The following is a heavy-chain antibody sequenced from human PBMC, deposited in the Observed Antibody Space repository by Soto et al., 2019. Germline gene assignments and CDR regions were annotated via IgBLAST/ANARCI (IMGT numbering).Heavy chain of an antibody. CDR2: MNLNSGNT. D-gene: IGHD3-10*01. V-gene: IGHV1-8*01. J-gene: IGHJ4*02. CDR1: GYTLTSYD. CDR3: ARDLFGELPN. Sequence: ASVKVSCKASGYTLTSYDINWVRQATGQGLEWMGRMNLNSGNTVYAQKFQGRVTMTTDTSISTAYMELNSLRSDDTAMYYCARDLFGELPNWGQGTLVTVSS.